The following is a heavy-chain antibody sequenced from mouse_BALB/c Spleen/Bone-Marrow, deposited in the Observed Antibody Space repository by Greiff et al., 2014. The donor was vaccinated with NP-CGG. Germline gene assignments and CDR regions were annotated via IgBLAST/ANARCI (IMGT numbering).Heavy chain of an antibody. CDR1: GFNIKNTY. CDR3: ARGYYDYDLDY. CDR2: IDPANGNT. D-gene: IGHD2-4*01. Sequence: VQLKQSGAELLKPGASVKLSCTASGFNIKNTYMHWVKQRPEQGLEWIGRIDPANGNTKYDPKFQGKATITADTSSNTAYLQLSSLTSEDTAVYYCARGYYDYDLDYWGQGTTLTVSS. J-gene: IGHJ2*01. V-gene: IGHV14-3*02.